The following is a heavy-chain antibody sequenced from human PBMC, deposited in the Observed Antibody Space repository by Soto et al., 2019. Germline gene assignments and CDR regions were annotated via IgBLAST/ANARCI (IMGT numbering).Heavy chain of an antibody. D-gene: IGHD3-10*01. CDR2: ISAYNGNT. Sequence: ASVKVSCKASGYTFTSYGISWVRQAPGQGLEWMGWISAYNGNTNYPQKLQGRVTMTTDTSTGTAYMELRSLRSDDTAVYYCASVGELPVWFDPWGRGTLVTVSS. V-gene: IGHV1-18*01. CDR3: ASVGELPVWFDP. CDR1: GYTFTSYG. J-gene: IGHJ5*02.